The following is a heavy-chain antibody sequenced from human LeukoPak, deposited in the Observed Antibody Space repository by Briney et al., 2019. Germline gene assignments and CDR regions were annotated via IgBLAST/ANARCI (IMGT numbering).Heavy chain of an antibody. CDR3: AIYCSSASCYSRGPK. D-gene: IGHD2-2*01. Sequence: PGGSLRLSCAASGFTFSSYSMNWVRQAPGKGLVWVSYINSDGSNTNYADSVKGRFTVSRDNAKNTLYLQMDSLRAEDTAVYYCAIYCSSASCYSRGPKWGQGTLVTVSS. CDR2: INSDGSNT. V-gene: IGHV3-74*01. CDR1: GFTFSSYS. J-gene: IGHJ4*02.